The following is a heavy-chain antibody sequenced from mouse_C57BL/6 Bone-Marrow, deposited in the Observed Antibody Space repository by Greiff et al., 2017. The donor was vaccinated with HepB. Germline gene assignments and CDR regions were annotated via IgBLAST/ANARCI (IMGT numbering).Heavy chain of an antibody. J-gene: IGHJ4*01. CDR3: TRPSGTGYAMDY. V-gene: IGHV6-6*01. Sequence: EVKLVESGGGLVQPGGSMKLSCAASGFTFSDAWMDWVRQSPEKGLEWVAEIRNKANNHATYYAESVKGRFTISRDDSKSSVYLQMNSLRAEDTGIYYCTRPSGTGYAMDYWGQGTSVTVSS. CDR1: GFTFSDAW. D-gene: IGHD3-3*01. CDR2: IRNKANNHAT.